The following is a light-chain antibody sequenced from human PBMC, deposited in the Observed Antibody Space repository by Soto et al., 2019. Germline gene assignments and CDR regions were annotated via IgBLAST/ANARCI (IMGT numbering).Light chain of an antibody. CDR3: CSYTSSSIRV. CDR2: EVS. CDR1: SSDVGAHKF. Sequence: QSVLTQPASVSGSPGQSITISCTGTSSDVGAHKFVSWFQQHPGKAPKLMIYEVSNRPSGVSNRLSGSKSGNTASLTISGLQADDEADYYCCSYTSSSIRVFGGGTKVTVL. V-gene: IGLV2-14*01. J-gene: IGLJ3*02.